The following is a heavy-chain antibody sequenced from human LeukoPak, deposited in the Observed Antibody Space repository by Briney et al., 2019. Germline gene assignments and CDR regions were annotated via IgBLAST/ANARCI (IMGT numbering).Heavy chain of an antibody. J-gene: IGHJ4*02. Sequence: SETLSLTCTVSGGSISSSSYCWGWIRQPPGKGLEWIGSVFYSGSTYYNPSLKSRVAISVDTSKNQFSLKLSSVTAADTAVYYCARVDTTMMNWGQGTLVTVSS. V-gene: IGHV4-39*01. CDR2: VFYSGST. CDR3: ARVDTTMMN. D-gene: IGHD5-18*01. CDR1: GGSISSSSYC.